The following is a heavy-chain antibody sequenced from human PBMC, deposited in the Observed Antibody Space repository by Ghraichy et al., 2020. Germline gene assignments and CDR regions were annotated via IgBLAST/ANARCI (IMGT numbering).Heavy chain of an antibody. CDR2: IKQDGSEK. J-gene: IGHJ4*02. CDR3: ARASAMVRGVIPYY. Sequence: SLNISCAASGFTFSSYWMFWVRQAPGKGLEWVVNIKQDGSEKYYVDSVKGRFTISRDNAKNSLFLQMNSLRVEDTAVYYCARASAMVRGVIPYYWGQGTLVTVSS. D-gene: IGHD3-10*01. V-gene: IGHV3-7*01. CDR1: GFTFSSYW.